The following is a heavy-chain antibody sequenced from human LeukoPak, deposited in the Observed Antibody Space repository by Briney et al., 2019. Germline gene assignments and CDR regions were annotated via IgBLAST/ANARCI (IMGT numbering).Heavy chain of an antibody. CDR2: IYYSGST. J-gene: IGHJ1*01. Sequence: SETLSLTCTVPGDSISSGGSFWSWIRQHPGKGLEWIGYIYYSGSTFYNPSLKSRVTISVDTSKNQFSLRLSSVTAAATAVYYCASSPEGGLYTQHWGQGTLVTVSS. CDR3: ASSPEGGLYTQH. CDR1: GDSISSGGSF. V-gene: IGHV4-31*02. D-gene: IGHD3-16*01.